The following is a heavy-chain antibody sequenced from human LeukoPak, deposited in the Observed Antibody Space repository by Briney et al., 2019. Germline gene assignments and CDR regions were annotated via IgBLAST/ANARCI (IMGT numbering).Heavy chain of an antibody. CDR3: AKGSLEYYDYVWGSYAGFVY. CDR1: GFTFSSYA. D-gene: IGHD3-16*01. V-gene: IGHV3-23*01. CDR2: ISGSGGST. Sequence: GGSLRLSCAASGFTFSSYAMSWVRQAPGKGLEWVSAISGSGGSTYYADSVKGRFTMSRDNSKNTLYLQMNSLRAEDTAVYYCAKGSLEYYDYVWGSYAGFVYWGRGTLVSVSS. J-gene: IGHJ4*02.